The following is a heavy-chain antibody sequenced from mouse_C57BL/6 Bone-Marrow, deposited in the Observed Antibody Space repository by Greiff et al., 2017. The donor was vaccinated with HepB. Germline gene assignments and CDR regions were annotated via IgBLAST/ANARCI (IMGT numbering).Heavy chain of an antibody. V-gene: IGHV5-17*01. Sequence: EVQLQESGGGLVKPGGSLKLSCAASGFTFSDYGMHWVRQAPEKGLEWVAYISSGSSTIYYADTVKGRFTISRDNAKNTLFLQMTSLRSEDTAMYYCARPEGNYGGYFDYWGQGTTLTVSS. CDR1: GFTFSDYG. D-gene: IGHD2-1*01. J-gene: IGHJ2*01. CDR2: ISSGSSTI. CDR3: ARPEGNYGGYFDY.